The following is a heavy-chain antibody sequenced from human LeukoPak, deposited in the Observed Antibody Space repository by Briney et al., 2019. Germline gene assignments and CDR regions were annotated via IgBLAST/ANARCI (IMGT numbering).Heavy chain of an antibody. Sequence: PSETLSLTCTVSGGSISSGGYYWSWIRQHPGKGLEWIGYIYYSGNTYYNPSLKSRVTISVDTSKNQFSLKLSSVTAADTAVYYCARGKNPTTGWFDPWGQGTLVTVSS. CDR1: GGSISSGGYY. D-gene: IGHD5-12*01. J-gene: IGHJ5*02. V-gene: IGHV4-31*03. CDR3: ARGKNPTTGWFDP. CDR2: IYYSGNT.